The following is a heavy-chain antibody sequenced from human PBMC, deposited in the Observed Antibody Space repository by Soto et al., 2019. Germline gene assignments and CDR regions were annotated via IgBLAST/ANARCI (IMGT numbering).Heavy chain of an antibody. CDR2: ISSSSSTI. CDR3: ARAEELMVYAHFDY. Sequence: GGSLRLSCAASGFTFSSYSMNWVRQAPGKGLEWVSYISSSSSTIYYADSVKGRFTISRDNAKNSLYLQMNSLRAEDTAVYYCARAEELMVYAHFDYWGQGTLVTVSS. CDR1: GFTFSSYS. D-gene: IGHD2-8*01. V-gene: IGHV3-48*01. J-gene: IGHJ4*02.